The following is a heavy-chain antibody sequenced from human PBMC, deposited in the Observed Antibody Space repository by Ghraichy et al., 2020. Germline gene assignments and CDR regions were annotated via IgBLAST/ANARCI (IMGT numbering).Heavy chain of an antibody. J-gene: IGHJ6*02. D-gene: IGHD1/OR15-1a*01. V-gene: IGHV3-64D*06. CDR2: INARGGST. Sequence: GGSLRLPCSASGFTFNHYAMHWVRQAPGKGLEYVSAINARGGSTYYADSVKGRFTISRDNSKNTLYLQMSSLRPEDTAVYYCVKAPNWDNHYYGMDVWGQGTTVTVSS. CDR1: GFTFNHYA. CDR3: VKAPNWDNHYYGMDV.